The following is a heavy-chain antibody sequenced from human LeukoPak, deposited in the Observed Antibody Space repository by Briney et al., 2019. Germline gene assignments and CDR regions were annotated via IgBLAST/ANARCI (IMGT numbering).Heavy chain of an antibody. CDR3: AKWFGGSSYFDY. J-gene: IGHJ4*02. Sequence: GGSLRLSCAASGFTFSIYDMHWVRQAPGKGLEWVAFIRYDGSNKYYADSVKGRFTISRDNSKNTLYLQMNSLRAEDTAVYYCAKWFGGSSYFDYWGQGTLVTVSS. CDR2: IRYDGSNK. V-gene: IGHV3-30*02. D-gene: IGHD3-10*01. CDR1: GFTFSIYD.